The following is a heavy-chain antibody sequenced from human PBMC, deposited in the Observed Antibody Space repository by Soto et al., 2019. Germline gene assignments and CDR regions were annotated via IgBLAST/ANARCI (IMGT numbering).Heavy chain of an antibody. CDR2: IYYSGST. Sequence: SETLSLTCTVSGGSISSGGYYWSWIRQHPGKGLEWIGYIYYSGSTYYNPSLKSRVTISVDTSKNQFSLKLSSVTAADTAVYYCARVRNGSGGSCYVLYAFDIWGQRTMVTVSS. D-gene: IGHD2-15*01. CDR3: ARVRNGSGGSCYVLYAFDI. CDR1: GGSISSGGYY. V-gene: IGHV4-31*03. J-gene: IGHJ3*02.